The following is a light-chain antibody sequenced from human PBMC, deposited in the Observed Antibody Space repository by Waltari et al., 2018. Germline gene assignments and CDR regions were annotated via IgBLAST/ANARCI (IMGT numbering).Light chain of an antibody. CDR2: ATS. CDR1: QSVSSRF. CDR3: QQYGSSPYT. V-gene: IGKV3-20*01. Sequence: EIVLTQSPGTLSLSPGERATLSCRASQSVSSRFFDWYQQKPGQAPRLLSYATSSTATGVPDRFSGSGSGTDFTLTISRVEPEDFAVYYCQQYGSSPYTFGQGTKLEIK. J-gene: IGKJ2*01.